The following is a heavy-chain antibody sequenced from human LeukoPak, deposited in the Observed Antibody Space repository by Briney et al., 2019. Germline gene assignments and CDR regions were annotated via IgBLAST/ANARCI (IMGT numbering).Heavy chain of an antibody. CDR3: ANIAAAGTYYYYYYMDV. CDR1: GGTFSSYA. V-gene: IGHV1-69*06. J-gene: IGHJ6*03. CDR2: IIPIFGTA. D-gene: IGHD6-13*01. Sequence: SVTVSCKASGGTFSSYAISWVRQAPGQGLEWMGGIIPIFGTANYAQKFQGRVTITADKSTSTAYMELSSLRSEDTAVYYCANIAAAGTYYYYYYMDVWGKGTTVTVSS.